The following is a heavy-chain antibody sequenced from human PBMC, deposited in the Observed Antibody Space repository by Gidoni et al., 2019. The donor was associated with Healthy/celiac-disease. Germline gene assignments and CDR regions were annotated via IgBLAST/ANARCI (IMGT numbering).Heavy chain of an antibody. V-gene: IGHV3-23*01. CDR1: GFTFSSYA. Sequence: EVQLLESGGGLVQPGGSLRLSCAASGFTFSSYAMSWVRQAPGKGLEWVSAISGSGGSTYYADSVKGRFTISRDNSKNTLYLQMNSLRAEDTAVYYCAINLAYCGGDCGGDAFDIWGQGTMVTVSS. CDR3: AINLAYCGGDCGGDAFDI. D-gene: IGHD2-21*01. CDR2: ISGSGGST. J-gene: IGHJ3*02.